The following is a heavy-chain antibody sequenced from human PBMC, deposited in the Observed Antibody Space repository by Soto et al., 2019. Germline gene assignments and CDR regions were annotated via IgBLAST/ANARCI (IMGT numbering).Heavy chain of an antibody. Sequence: ASVKVSCKASGYTFTGYYMHWVRQAPGQGLEWMGWINPNSGGTNYAQKFQGWVTMTRDTSISTAYMELSRLRSDDTAVYYCARDSEYSSSSGVIDYWGQGTLVTVSS. CDR3: ARDSEYSSSSGVIDY. J-gene: IGHJ4*02. CDR1: GYTFTGYY. D-gene: IGHD6-6*01. CDR2: INPNSGGT. V-gene: IGHV1-2*04.